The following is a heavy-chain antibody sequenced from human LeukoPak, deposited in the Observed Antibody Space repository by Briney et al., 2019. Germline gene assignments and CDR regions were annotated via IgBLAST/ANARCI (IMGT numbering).Heavy chain of an antibody. D-gene: IGHD7-27*01. J-gene: IGHJ4*02. Sequence: GGSLILSCAASGFTFSSYGMHWVRPAPGKGLEWVAVISYDGSNKYYADSVKGRFTISRDNSKNTLYLQMNSLRAEDTAVYYCAKLLYWGSDRFFDYWGQGTLVTVSS. CDR3: AKLLYWGSDRFFDY. CDR1: GFTFSSYG. V-gene: IGHV3-30*18. CDR2: ISYDGSNK.